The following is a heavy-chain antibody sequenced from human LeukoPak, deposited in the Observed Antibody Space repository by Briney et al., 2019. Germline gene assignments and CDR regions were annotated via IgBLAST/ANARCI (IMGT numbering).Heavy chain of an antibody. V-gene: IGHV1-69*13. D-gene: IGHD3-10*01. Sequence: GASVKVSCKASGGTFSSYAISWVRQAPGQGLEWMGGIIPIFGTANYAQKFQGRVTITADESTSTAYMELSSLRSEDTAVYYCARGKKDYYGSGSYPRNYYGMDVWGKGTTVTVSS. CDR1: GGTFSSYA. CDR2: IIPIFGTA. CDR3: ARGKKDYYGSGSYPRNYYGMDV. J-gene: IGHJ6*04.